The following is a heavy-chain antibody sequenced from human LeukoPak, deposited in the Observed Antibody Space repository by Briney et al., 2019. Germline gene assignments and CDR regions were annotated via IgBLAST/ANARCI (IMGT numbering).Heavy chain of an antibody. D-gene: IGHD1-26*01. Sequence: GGSLRLSCAASGFTFSSYSMNWVRQAPGKGLEWVSSTSSSSSYIYYADSVKGRFTISRDNAKNSLYLQMNSLRAEDTAVYYCARDSPGGIVGAVDDGWFDPWGQGTLVTVSS. V-gene: IGHV3-21*04. CDR2: TSSSSSYI. J-gene: IGHJ5*02. CDR3: ARDSPGGIVGAVDDGWFDP. CDR1: GFTFSSYS.